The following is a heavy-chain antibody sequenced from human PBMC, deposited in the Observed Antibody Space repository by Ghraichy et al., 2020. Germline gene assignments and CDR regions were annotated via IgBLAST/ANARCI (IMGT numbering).Heavy chain of an antibody. CDR2: ISYDGSNK. Sequence: SLRLSCAASGFTFSSYGMHWVRQAPGKGLEWVAVISYDGSNKYYADSVKGRFTISRDNSKNTLYLQMNSLRAEDTAVYYCAKGGYCSSTSCYTDYYYGMDVWGQGTTVTVSS. V-gene: IGHV3-30*18. CDR1: GFTFSSYG. D-gene: IGHD2-2*02. J-gene: IGHJ6*02. CDR3: AKGGYCSSTSCYTDYYYGMDV.